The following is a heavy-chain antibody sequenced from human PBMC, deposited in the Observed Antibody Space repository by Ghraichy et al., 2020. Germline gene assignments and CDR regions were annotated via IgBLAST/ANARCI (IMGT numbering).Heavy chain of an antibody. CDR1: GFTFSSYS. CDR3: ARDLAWYGDPPFDY. J-gene: IGHJ4*02. Sequence: GGSLRLSCAASGFTFSSYSMNWVRQAPGKGLEWVSYISSSSSTIYYADSVKGRFTISRDNAKYSLYLQMNSLRDEDTAVYYCARDLAWYGDPPFDYWGQGTLVTVSS. CDR2: ISSSSSTI. V-gene: IGHV3-48*02. D-gene: IGHD4-17*01.